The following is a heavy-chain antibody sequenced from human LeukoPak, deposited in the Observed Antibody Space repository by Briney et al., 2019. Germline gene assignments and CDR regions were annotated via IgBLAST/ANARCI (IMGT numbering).Heavy chain of an antibody. D-gene: IGHD2-2*01. V-gene: IGHV3-23*01. J-gene: IGHJ4*02. CDR1: GFTFSSYG. CDR2: ISGSGGST. CDR3: AKDQSVPAAMQDY. Sequence: GGSLRLSCAASGFTFSSYGMSWVRRAPGKGLEWVSAISGSGGSTYYADSVKGRFTISRDNSKNTLYLQMNSLRAEDTAVYYCAKDQSVPAAMQDYWGQGTLVTVSS.